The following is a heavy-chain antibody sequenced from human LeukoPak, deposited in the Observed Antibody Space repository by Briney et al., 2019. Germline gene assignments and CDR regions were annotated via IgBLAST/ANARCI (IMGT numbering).Heavy chain of an antibody. CDR1: GTSFRSYY. Sequence: SETLSLTCAVSGTSFRSYYWNWIRQPPGKGLEWIGEILHSGSTNYNPSLNTRVTMAVGTSKNQFSLKLSSVTAADTAVYYCARAPLWTIAARPFDYWGQGTLVTVSS. V-gene: IGHV4-34*12. J-gene: IGHJ4*02. CDR3: ARAPLWTIAARPFDY. CDR2: ILHSGST. D-gene: IGHD6-6*01.